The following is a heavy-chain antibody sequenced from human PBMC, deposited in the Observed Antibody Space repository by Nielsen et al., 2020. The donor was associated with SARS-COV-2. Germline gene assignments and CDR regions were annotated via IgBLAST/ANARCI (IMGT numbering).Heavy chain of an antibody. Sequence: SETLSLTCTVSGGSISSYYRSWIRQPPGKGLEWIGYIYYSGSTNYNPSLKSRVTISVDTSKNQFSLKLSSVTAADTAVYYCARRALGYCSGGSCYSAFDYWGQGTLVTVSS. CDR1: GGSISSYY. CDR2: IYYSGST. CDR3: ARRALGYCSGGSCYSAFDY. J-gene: IGHJ4*02. V-gene: IGHV4-59*08. D-gene: IGHD2-15*01.